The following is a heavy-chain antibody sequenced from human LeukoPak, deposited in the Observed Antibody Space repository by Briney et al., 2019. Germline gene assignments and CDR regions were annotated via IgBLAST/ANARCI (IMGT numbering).Heavy chain of an antibody. CDR3: ARTLYRYSSGYDAFDI. J-gene: IGHJ3*02. Sequence: ASVKVSCKASGYTFTSYGISWVRQAPGQGLEWMGWISAYNGNTNYAQKLQGRVTMTTDTSTSTAYLELRSLRSDDTAVYYCARTLYRYSSGYDAFDIWGQGTMVTVSS. CDR2: ISAYNGNT. D-gene: IGHD6-19*01. CDR1: GYTFTSYG. V-gene: IGHV1-18*01.